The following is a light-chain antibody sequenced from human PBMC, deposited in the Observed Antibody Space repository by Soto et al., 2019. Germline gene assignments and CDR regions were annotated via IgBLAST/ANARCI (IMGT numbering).Light chain of an antibody. J-gene: IGKJ2*01. CDR1: QGVSSS. CDR3: QHYNNWPYT. V-gene: IGKV3-15*01. CDR2: GAS. Sequence: EIVMTQSPATLSVSPGERATLSCRASQGVSSSLAWYQQKPGQVPRLLIYGASTRATGIPARFSGSGSGTEFTLTISSMQSEDFAVYYCQHYNNWPYTFGQGTKLDIK.